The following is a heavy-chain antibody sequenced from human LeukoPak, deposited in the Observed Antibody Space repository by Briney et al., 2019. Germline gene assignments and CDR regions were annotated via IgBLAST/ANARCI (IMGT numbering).Heavy chain of an antibody. CDR1: GGSISSSNW. CDR3: ARGGYCSSTSCSFDI. Sequence: SETLSLTCAVSGGSISSSNWWSWVRQPPGKGLEWIGEIYHSGSTNYNPSLKSRVTISVDKSKIQFSLKLSSVTAADTAVYYCARGGYCSSTSCSFDIWGQGTMVTVSS. D-gene: IGHD2-2*01. V-gene: IGHV4-4*02. CDR2: IYHSGST. J-gene: IGHJ3*02.